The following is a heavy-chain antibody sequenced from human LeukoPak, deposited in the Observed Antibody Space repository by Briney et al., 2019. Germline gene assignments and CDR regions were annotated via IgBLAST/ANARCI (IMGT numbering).Heavy chain of an antibody. J-gene: IGHJ3*02. V-gene: IGHV1-18*01. Sequence: ASVKVSCKASGYTFTSYGISWVRQAPGQGLEWMGWISAYNGNTNFAQKLQGRVTMTTDTSTSTAYMELRSLRSDDTAVYYCARDQWLGDAFDIWGQGTMVTVSS. CDR1: GYTFTSYG. D-gene: IGHD6-19*01. CDR3: ARDQWLGDAFDI. CDR2: ISAYNGNT.